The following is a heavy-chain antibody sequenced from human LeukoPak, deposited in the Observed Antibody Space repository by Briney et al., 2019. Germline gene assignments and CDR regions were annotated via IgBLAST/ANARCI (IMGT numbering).Heavy chain of an antibody. D-gene: IGHD5-18*01. Sequence: GGSLRLSCAACGFSFSSYDMYWVRQATGKGLEWVSAIGTAGDTYYAGSVKGQFTISRENAKNSLYLQMNSLRTEDTALYYCAKAYRRGYTYDDWFDPWGQGTLVTVSS. CDR2: IGTAGDT. CDR1: GFSFSSYD. V-gene: IGHV3-13*03. J-gene: IGHJ5*02. CDR3: AKAYRRGYTYDDWFDP.